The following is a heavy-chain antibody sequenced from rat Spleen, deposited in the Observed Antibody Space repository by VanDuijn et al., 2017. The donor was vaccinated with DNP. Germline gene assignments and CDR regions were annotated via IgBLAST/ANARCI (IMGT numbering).Heavy chain of an antibody. CDR2: IRSGGST. V-gene: IGHV2-65*01. CDR3: AREAGYFDS. Sequence: QVQLKETGPGLVQPTQTLSITCTVSGFSLTSYYMQWVRQTPGKGLEWMGFIRSGGSTEYNSEFKSRLSISRDTSKNQVFLKMNSLKTEDTGVYYCAREAGYFDSWGQGVMVTVSS. J-gene: IGHJ2*01. CDR1: GFSLTSYY. D-gene: IGHD4-3*01.